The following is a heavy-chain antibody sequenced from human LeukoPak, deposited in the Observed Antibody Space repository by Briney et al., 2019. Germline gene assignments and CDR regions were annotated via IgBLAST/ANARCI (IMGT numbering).Heavy chain of an antibody. CDR1: GFTFTNYG. D-gene: IGHD6-25*01. CDR3: ARRSAAKDAFDI. CDR2: ISNSGGST. Sequence: LPGGSLRLSCAASGFTFTNYGMSWVRQAPGEGLEWVSAISNSGGSTNYADSVKGRFIISRDNSKNTLYLQMNSLRAEDTAVYYCARRSAAKDAFDIWGQGTMVTVSS. J-gene: IGHJ3*02. V-gene: IGHV3-23*01.